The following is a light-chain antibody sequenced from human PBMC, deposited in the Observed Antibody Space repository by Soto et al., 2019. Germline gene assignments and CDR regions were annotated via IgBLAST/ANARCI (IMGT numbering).Light chain of an antibody. CDR1: SSDVGAYNY. J-gene: IGLJ3*02. Sequence: QSALTQPASVSGSPGQSITISCTGTSSDVGAYNYVSWYQQHPGKAPRLMIYDVSNRPSGVSNRFSGSKSGNTTSLTISGLQAEDEADYYCSSYTINTTRVFGGGTKLTVL. CDR3: SSYTINTTRV. V-gene: IGLV2-14*03. CDR2: DVS.